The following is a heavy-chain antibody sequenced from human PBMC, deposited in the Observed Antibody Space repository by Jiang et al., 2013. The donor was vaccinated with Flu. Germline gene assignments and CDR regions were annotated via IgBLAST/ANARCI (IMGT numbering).Heavy chain of an antibody. CDR2: ISSSGSTI. D-gene: IGHD3-9*01. CDR1: TFSDYY. Sequence: TFSDYYMSWIRQAPGKGLEWVSYISSSGSTIYYADSVKGRFTISRDNAKNSLYLQMNSLRAEDTAVYYCARDYRLTDEPFFDYWGQGTLVTVSS. J-gene: IGHJ4*02. V-gene: IGHV3-11*01. CDR3: ARDYRLTDEPFFDY.